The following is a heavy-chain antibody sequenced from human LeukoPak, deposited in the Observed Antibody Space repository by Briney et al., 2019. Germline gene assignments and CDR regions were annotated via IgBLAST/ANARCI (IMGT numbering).Heavy chain of an antibody. D-gene: IGHD3-3*01. CDR2: LYSGGAT. Sequence: WGSLRLSCAASGFNVSSSYVSWVRQAPGKGLEWVSVLYSGGATHYADSVKGRFTISRDNSKNAVYLQMNSLRAEDTAFYYCARDGGVLRFLEWRGGYYGMDVWGQGATVTVSS. J-gene: IGHJ6*02. CDR1: GFNVSSSY. V-gene: IGHV3-66*01. CDR3: ARDGGVLRFLEWRGGYYGMDV.